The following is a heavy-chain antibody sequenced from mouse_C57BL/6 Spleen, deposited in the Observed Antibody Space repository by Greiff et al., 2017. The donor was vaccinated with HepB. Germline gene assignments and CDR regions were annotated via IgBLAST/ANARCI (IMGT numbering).Heavy chain of an antibody. CDR3: TRRVIYDGYFGYFDY. CDR1: GYTFTDYE. D-gene: IGHD2-3*01. CDR2: IDPETGGT. Sequence: VQLQQSGAELVRPGASVTLSCKASGYTFTDYEMHWVKQTPVHGLEWIGAIDPETGGTAYNQKFKGKAILTADKSSSTAYMERRSLTSEDSAVYYCTRRVIYDGYFGYFDYWGQGTTLTVSS. J-gene: IGHJ2*01. V-gene: IGHV1-15*01.